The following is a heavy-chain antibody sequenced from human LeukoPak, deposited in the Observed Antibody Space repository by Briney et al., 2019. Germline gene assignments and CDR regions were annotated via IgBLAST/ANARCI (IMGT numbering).Heavy chain of an antibody. D-gene: IGHD3-10*01. CDR2: IYTSGST. V-gene: IGHV4-4*07. CDR1: GSSISSYY. Sequence: SETLSLTCTVSGSSISSYYWSWIRQPAGKGLEWIGRIYTSGSTNYNPSLKSRVTMSVDTSKNQFSLKLSSVTAADTAVYYCARDAGLGGSGSVNYFDYWGQGTLVTVSS. CDR3: ARDAGLGGSGSVNYFDY. J-gene: IGHJ4*02.